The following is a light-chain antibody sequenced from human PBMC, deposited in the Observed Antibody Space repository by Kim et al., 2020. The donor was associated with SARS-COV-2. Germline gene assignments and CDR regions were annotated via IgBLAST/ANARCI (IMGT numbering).Light chain of an antibody. V-gene: IGLV6-57*03. CDR1: SGSIDDNY. Sequence: GKPATSASTRSSGSIDDNYVQWYQQRPGGVPTAVIYEDDQRPSGVSDRFSGSIDNSSNSASLTISGLRTEDEADYYCQSYNRDNVLFGGGTQLTVL. J-gene: IGLJ2*01. CDR3: QSYNRDNVL. CDR2: EDD.